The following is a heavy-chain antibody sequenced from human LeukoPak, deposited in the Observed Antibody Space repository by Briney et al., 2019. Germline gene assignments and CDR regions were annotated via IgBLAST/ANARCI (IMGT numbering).Heavy chain of an antibody. Sequence: SETLSLTCTVSGGSISSYYWSWIRQPPGKGLEWIGYIYYSGSTNYNPSLKSRVTISVDTSKNQFSLKLSSVTAADTAVYYCASPSHSLDAFDIWGQGTMVTVSS. V-gene: IGHV4-59*01. CDR1: GGSISSYY. D-gene: IGHD1-1*01. CDR3: ASPSHSLDAFDI. CDR2: IYYSGST. J-gene: IGHJ3*02.